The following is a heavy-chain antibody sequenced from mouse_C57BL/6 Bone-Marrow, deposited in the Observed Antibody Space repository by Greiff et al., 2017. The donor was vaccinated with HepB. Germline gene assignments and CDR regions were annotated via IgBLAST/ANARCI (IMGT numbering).Heavy chain of an antibody. CDR2: IDPENGDT. CDR1: GFNIKDDH. D-gene: IGHD1-1*01. Sequence: EVQLQESGAELVRPGASVKLSCTASGFNIKDDHMHWVKQRPEQGLEWIGWIDPENGDTEYASKFQGKATITADTSSNTAYLQLSSLTSEDTAVYYCTTEYYGSSNWYFDVWGTGTTVTVSS. V-gene: IGHV14-4*01. CDR3: TTEYYGSSNWYFDV. J-gene: IGHJ1*03.